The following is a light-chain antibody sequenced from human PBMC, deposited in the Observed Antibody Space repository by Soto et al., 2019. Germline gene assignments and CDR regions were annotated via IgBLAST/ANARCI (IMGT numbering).Light chain of an antibody. Sequence: DIQMTQSPSSLSASVGDRVTITCRASQGISKYLAWFQLKPGRAPKSLIYGAYSFQSGVPSRFSGSGSGTDFTLTITRLQPEDFATYYCQQYDKYPLTFGGGTKVEIK. CDR2: GAY. CDR1: QGISKY. V-gene: IGKV1-16*01. CDR3: QQYDKYPLT. J-gene: IGKJ4*01.